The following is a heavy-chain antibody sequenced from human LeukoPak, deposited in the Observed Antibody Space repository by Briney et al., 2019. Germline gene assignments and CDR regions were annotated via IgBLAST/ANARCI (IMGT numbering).Heavy chain of an antibody. J-gene: IGHJ4*02. CDR1: GGSFSGYY. D-gene: IGHD3-16*01. CDR3: ARGPNVWRKRDY. Sequence: SETLSLTCAVYGGSFSGYYWSWIRQPPGKGLEWIGEINHSGSTNYNPSLKSRVTISVDTSKNQTSLMLISVTAADTAVYYCARGPNVWRKRDYWGQGTLVTVSS. CDR2: INHSGST. V-gene: IGHV4-34*01.